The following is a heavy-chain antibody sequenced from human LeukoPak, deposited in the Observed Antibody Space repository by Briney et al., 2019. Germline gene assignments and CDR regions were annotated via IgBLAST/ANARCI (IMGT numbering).Heavy chain of an antibody. V-gene: IGHV3-11*04. D-gene: IGHD1-1*01. J-gene: IGHJ3*02. Sequence: GGPLRLSCAASGFTFSDYYMSWIRQAPGKGLEWVSYISSSGSSISYADSGKGRFTISRDNAKNSVYLQMNSLRAEDTAMYYCVRCPLNWNDGLGAFDIWGQGTMVTVSS. CDR1: GFTFSDYY. CDR2: ISSSGSSI. CDR3: VRCPLNWNDGLGAFDI.